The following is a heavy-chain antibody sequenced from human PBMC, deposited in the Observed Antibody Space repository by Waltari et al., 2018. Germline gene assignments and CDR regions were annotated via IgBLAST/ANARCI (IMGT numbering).Heavy chain of an antibody. CDR2: NHHSGRT. CDR3: ARGQGY. V-gene: IGHV4-38-2*01. Sequence: QVQLQESGPGLVKPSETLSLTCAVSGYSISPAYYWVWIRQPQGKDLEWIGNNHHSGRTYCNPPHKSPVVISLDPSKNQCSLELSSLTADDTAVYYCARGQGYWGQGTLVTVSS. J-gene: IGHJ4*02. CDR1: GYSISPAYY.